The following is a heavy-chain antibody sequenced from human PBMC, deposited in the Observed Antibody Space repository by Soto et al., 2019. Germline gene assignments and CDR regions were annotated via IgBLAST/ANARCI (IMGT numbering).Heavy chain of an antibody. CDR3: AKDKTPFSYYYYGMDV. CDR2: ISGSGGST. V-gene: IGHV3-23*01. Sequence: GGSLRLSCAASGFTFSSYAMSWVRQAPGKGLEWVSAISGSGGSTYYADSVKGRFTISRDNSKNTLYLQMNSLRAEDTAVYYCAKDKTPFSYYYYGMDVWGQGTTVTVSS. J-gene: IGHJ6*02. CDR1: GFTFSSYA.